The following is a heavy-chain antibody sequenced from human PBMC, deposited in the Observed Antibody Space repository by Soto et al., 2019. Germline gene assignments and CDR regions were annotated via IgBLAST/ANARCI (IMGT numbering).Heavy chain of an antibody. CDR3: AREMTTMTFYDY. D-gene: IGHD4-17*01. V-gene: IGHV1-18*04. Sequence: ASVKVSCRASGYSFTNYAITWVRQAPGEGLEWMGWITAYNGKTNNAQKFQGRVTMTTDTSASTAYMELRSLRSDDTAVYYCAREMTTMTFYDYWGQGTLVTVLL. J-gene: IGHJ4*02. CDR2: ITAYNGKT. CDR1: GYSFTNYA.